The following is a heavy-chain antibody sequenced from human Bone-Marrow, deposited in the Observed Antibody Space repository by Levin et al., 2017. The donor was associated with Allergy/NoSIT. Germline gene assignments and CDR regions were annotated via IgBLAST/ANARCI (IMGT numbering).Heavy chain of an antibody. D-gene: IGHD3-3*01. CDR2: IIPLFSTV. CDR1: GGTLSSYA. Sequence: SVKVSCKASGGTLSSYALSWVRQAPGQGLEWMGGIIPLFSTVNYAQRFQGRITIIADESTSAGYMELSSLRSEDTAVYYCARDTVAILQNYDYWSGPREWGQGTLVTVSS. V-gene: IGHV1-69*13. CDR3: ARDTVAILQNYDYWSGPRE. J-gene: IGHJ4*02.